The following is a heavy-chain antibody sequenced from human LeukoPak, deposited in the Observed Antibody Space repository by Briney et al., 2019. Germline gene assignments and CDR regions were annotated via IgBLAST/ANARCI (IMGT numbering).Heavy chain of an antibody. Sequence: ASVKVSCKASGGTFTSYAVSWVRQAPRQGLEWMGGIIPIFGTANYAQKFQGRVTITADESTSTAYMELSRLRSEDTAVYYCARAPLGYYDSSEDYLLFDYWGQGTLVTVSS. V-gene: IGHV1-69*13. CDR3: ARAPLGYYDSSEDYLLFDY. J-gene: IGHJ4*02. CDR1: GGTFTSYA. CDR2: IIPIFGTA. D-gene: IGHD3-22*01.